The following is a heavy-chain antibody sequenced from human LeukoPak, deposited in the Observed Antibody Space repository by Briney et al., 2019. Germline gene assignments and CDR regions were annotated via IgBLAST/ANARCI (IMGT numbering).Heavy chain of an antibody. D-gene: IGHD6-13*01. CDR2: ISGSGGST. J-gene: IGHJ4*02. CDR1: GFTFSSYA. V-gene: IGHV3-23*01. CDR3: AAEGAAAATR. Sequence: GGSLRLSCAASGFTFSSYAMCWVRQAPGNGLEWVSAISGSGGSTYYADSVKGRFTISRDNAKNTLYLQMSSLRSEDTAVYYCAAEGAAAATRWGQRTLVTVSS.